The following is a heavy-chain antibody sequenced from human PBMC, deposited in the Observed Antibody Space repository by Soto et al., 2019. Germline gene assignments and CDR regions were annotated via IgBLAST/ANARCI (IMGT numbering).Heavy chain of an antibody. Sequence: SETLSLTCTVSGDSISFGGYYWSWIRQHPGKGLEWIGYIYYSGSTSYNPSLKIRLTISVDTSKNQFSLKLSSVTAADTAVYYCAREVLEDDAFDIWGQGTMVTVSS. CDR1: GDSISFGGYY. V-gene: IGHV4-31*03. CDR3: AREVLEDDAFDI. J-gene: IGHJ3*02. D-gene: IGHD2-8*01. CDR2: IYYSGST.